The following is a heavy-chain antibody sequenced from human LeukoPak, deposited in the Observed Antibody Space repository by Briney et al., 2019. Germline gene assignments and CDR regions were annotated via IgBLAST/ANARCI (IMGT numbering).Heavy chain of an antibody. CDR3: ARVDYGDYGFDY. J-gene: IGHJ4*02. D-gene: IGHD4-17*01. CDR2: IYSGGST. V-gene: IGHV3-66*01. Sequence: GGSLRLSCAASGFTVSSNYMSWVRQAPGKGLEWVSVIYSGGSTYYADSVKGRFTISRDNSKNTLYPQMNSLRAEDTAVYYCARVDYGDYGFDYWGQGTLVTVSS. CDR1: GFTVSSNY.